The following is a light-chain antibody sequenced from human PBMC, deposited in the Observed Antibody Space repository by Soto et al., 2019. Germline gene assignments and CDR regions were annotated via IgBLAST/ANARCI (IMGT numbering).Light chain of an antibody. J-gene: IGKJ4*01. CDR2: DAS. V-gene: IGKV3-11*01. Sequence: EIVLTQSPDTLSLSPGERATLSCRASQSVNNALAWYQQKPGQAPRLLIYDASNRATDIPARFSGSGSGTDFTLTISSLEPEDYAVYYCQHRRSWPLTFGGGTKVEIK. CDR3: QHRRSWPLT. CDR1: QSVNNA.